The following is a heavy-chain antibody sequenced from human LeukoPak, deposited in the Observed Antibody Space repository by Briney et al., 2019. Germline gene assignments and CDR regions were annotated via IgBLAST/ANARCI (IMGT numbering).Heavy chain of an antibody. D-gene: IGHD2-15*01. J-gene: IGHJ6*02. CDR2: IRSKSYGGAT. V-gene: IGHV3-49*04. CDR3: TQTVIVVGHPMDV. CDR1: GLTFGYYA. Sequence: GGSLRLSCTSSGLTFGYYAMSWVRQAPGKGLEWIGFIRSKSYGGATEYAASVKDRFTISRDDSKSIAYLHMDSLKIEDTAVYYCTQTVIVVGHPMDVWGQGTTVTVSS.